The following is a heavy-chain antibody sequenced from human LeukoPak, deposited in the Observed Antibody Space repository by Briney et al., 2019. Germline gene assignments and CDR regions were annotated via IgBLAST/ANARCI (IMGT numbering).Heavy chain of an antibody. V-gene: IGHV3-23*01. CDR1: GFTFSRIA. J-gene: IGHJ4*02. CDR3: VREVVGAIYFDY. Sequence: GGSLRLSCAASGFTFSRIAMSWVRQAPGKGLEWVSAIRSNGETVYNADSVKGRFTISRDNSKNTLYLQTNSLRVEDTAVYYCVREVVGAIYFDYWGQGALVTASS. CDR2: IRSNGETV. D-gene: IGHD1-26*01.